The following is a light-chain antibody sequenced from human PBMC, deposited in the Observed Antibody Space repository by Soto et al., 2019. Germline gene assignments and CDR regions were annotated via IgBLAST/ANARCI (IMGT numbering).Light chain of an antibody. CDR2: EVR. Sequence: QSFLTQPASVSGSAVQSITISCSGTMRDVGAYNLFSWYQQHPGKAPKLIIYEVRNRPSGISSRFSGSRSGNTASLTISGLQPEDEGDYYCRSYAGSXTYVFGTGTKVXVX. CDR1: MRDVGAYNL. J-gene: IGLJ1*01. CDR3: RSYAGSXTYV. V-gene: IGLV2-14*01.